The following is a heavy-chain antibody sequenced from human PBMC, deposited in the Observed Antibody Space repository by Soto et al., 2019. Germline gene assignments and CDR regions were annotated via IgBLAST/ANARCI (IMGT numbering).Heavy chain of an antibody. D-gene: IGHD6-19*01. CDR3: ARGVAGSGFDL. Sequence: SQTLSLTGDISGDSVSSNTAAWNWIRSSPSRGLEWLGRTYYRSNWRHDYAVSVKSRITVNPDTSKNHFSLQLNSVTPDDTAVYYCARGVAGSGFDLWGQGTLVTVSS. V-gene: IGHV6-1*01. CDR1: GDSVSSNTAA. CDR2: TYYRSNWRH. J-gene: IGHJ4*02.